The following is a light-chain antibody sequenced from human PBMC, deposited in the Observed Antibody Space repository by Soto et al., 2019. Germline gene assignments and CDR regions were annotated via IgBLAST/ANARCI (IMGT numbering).Light chain of an antibody. CDR2: DAS. Sequence: DIQMTQSPSTLSASVGYRVTITCRASQSISSWLAWYQQKPGKAPKLLIYDASSLESGVPSRFSGSGSGTEFTLTISSLQPDDFATYYCQQYNSYSWTCGQGTKVDIK. CDR1: QSISSW. CDR3: QQYNSYSWT. V-gene: IGKV1-5*01. J-gene: IGKJ1*01.